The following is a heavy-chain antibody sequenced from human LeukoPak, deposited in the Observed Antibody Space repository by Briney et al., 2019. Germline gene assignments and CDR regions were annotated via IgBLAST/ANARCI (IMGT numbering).Heavy chain of an antibody. CDR3: ARVSLVRGAPDYYFDY. D-gene: IGHD3-10*01. CDR1: GGSISSGSYY. V-gene: IGHV4-61*02. Sequence: SETLSLTCTVSGGSISSGSYYWSWIRQPAGKGLEWIGRIYTTGSTNYNPSLKSRVTMSVDTSKNQFSLKLSSVTAADTAVYYCARVSLVRGAPDYYFDYWGQGTLVTVSS. J-gene: IGHJ4*02. CDR2: IYTTGST.